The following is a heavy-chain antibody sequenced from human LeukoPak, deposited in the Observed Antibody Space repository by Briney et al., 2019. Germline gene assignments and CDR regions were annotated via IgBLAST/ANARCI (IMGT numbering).Heavy chain of an antibody. CDR3: AAEPYYYDSSGYSI. D-gene: IGHD3-22*01. CDR1: GYTFTGYY. Sequence: GASVKVSCKASGYTFTGYYMHWVRQAPGQGLEWMGWINPNSGGTNYAQKFQGRVTITRDMSTSTAYMELSSLRSEDTAVYYCAAEPYYYDSSGYSIWGQGTMVTVSS. J-gene: IGHJ3*02. CDR2: INPNSGGT. V-gene: IGHV1-2*02.